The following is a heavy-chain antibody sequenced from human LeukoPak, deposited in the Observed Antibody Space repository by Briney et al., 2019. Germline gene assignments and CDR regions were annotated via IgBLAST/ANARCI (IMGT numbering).Heavy chain of an antibody. Sequence: SETLSLTCTVSGGSISSYYWSWIRQPPGKGLEWIGYIYYSGSTNYNPSLKSRVTISVDTSKNQFSLELSSVTAADTAVYYCAREPVRPKLIDGLGGRDGAFDIWGQGTMVTVSS. CDR2: IYYSGST. D-gene: IGHD3-22*01. CDR1: GGSISSYY. V-gene: IGHV4-59*01. J-gene: IGHJ3*02. CDR3: AREPVRPKLIDGLGGRDGAFDI.